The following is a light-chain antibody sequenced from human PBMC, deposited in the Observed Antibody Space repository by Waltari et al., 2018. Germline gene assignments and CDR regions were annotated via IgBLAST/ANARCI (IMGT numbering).Light chain of an antibody. J-gene: IGLJ3*02. Sequence: QSVLTQPHPASGTLGQSATISRSGTGTNTGRNLHYWYQHHPGTAPKLLIYRHDQRPSGVPDRFSGSKSATSASLAISGLRSEDEADYYCAAWDDSLRGPVFGGWTKLTVL. CDR2: RHD. V-gene: IGLV1-47*01. CDR1: GTNTGRNL. CDR3: AAWDDSLRGPV.